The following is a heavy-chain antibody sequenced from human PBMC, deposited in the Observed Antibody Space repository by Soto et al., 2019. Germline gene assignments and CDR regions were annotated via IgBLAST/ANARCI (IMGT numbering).Heavy chain of an antibody. V-gene: IGHV3-30*18. CDR2: ISYDGSNK. CDR3: AKDGYCSTTSCVYLDL. J-gene: IGHJ2*01. CDR1: GFTFSSYG. D-gene: IGHD2-2*01. Sequence: QVQLVESGGGVVQPGRSLRLSCAASGFTFSSYGMHWVRQAPGKGLEWVAVISYDGSNKYYADSLKGRFTISRDNSKNTLYLQMNSLRAEDTAVYYCAKDGYCSTTSCVYLDLWGRGTLVTVSS.